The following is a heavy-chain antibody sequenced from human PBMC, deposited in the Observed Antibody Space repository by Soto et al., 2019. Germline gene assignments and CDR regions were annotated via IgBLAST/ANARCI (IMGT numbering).Heavy chain of an antibody. V-gene: IGHV4-39*01. CDR3: ARRERYYGSPGWFDP. D-gene: IGHD3-10*01. J-gene: IGHJ5*02. CDR1: GGSISSFTYY. Sequence: QLQLQESGPGLVKPSETLSLTCSVSGGSISSFTYYWGWIHQPPGKGLEWIGTVYYNENTYYNPSLKSRVTITVDTAKNQFSLNLRSVTAADTAMYFCARRERYYGSPGWFDPWGPGTLVTVSS. CDR2: VYYNENT.